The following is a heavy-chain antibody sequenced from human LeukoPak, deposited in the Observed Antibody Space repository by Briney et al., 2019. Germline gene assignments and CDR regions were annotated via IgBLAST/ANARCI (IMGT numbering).Heavy chain of an antibody. J-gene: IGHJ5*02. Sequence: GGSLRLSCAASEFTFSNYGMHWVRQAPGKGLEWVAVISYDGSNKYYADSVKGRFTISRDNAKNSLYLQMNSLRAEDTAVYYCARELVDIVVVPAAHWFDPWGQGTLVTVSS. CDR1: EFTFSNYG. CDR3: ARELVDIVVVPAAHWFDP. V-gene: IGHV3-30*03. D-gene: IGHD2-2*03. CDR2: ISYDGSNK.